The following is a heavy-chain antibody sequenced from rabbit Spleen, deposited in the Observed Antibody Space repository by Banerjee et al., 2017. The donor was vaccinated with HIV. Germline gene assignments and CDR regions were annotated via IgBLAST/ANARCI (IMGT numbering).Heavy chain of an antibody. Sequence: QEQLVEYGGDLVQPGGSLQLSCKASGFDFSSYGVSWVRQGPGKGLEWIACVDSATGVRTHYARWARGRFTISKTSSTTVTLQMTSLTAADTATYFCGRGSDLIIPGLWGPGTLVTVS. CDR3: GRGSDLIIPGL. CDR2: VDSATGVRT. CDR1: GFDFSSYG. D-gene: IGHD1-1*01. J-gene: IGHJ4*01. V-gene: IGHV1S45*01.